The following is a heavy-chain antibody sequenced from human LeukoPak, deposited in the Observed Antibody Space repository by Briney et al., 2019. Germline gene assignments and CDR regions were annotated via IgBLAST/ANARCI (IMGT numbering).Heavy chain of an antibody. CDR1: RFTFSSYA. CDR3: ARGYGDSIHFDY. CDR2: ISGSGGST. Sequence: GGSLRLSCAASRFTFSSYAMSWVRQAPGKGLEWVSAISGSGGSTYYADSVKGRFTISRDNSKNTLYLQMNSLRAEDTAVYYCARGYGDSIHFDYWGQGTLVTVSS. J-gene: IGHJ4*02. V-gene: IGHV3-23*01. D-gene: IGHD4-17*01.